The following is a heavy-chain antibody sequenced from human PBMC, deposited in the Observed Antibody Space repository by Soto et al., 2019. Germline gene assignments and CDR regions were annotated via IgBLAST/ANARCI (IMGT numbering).Heavy chain of an antibody. Sequence: QVQLVESGGGVVQPGRSLRLSCAASGFTFSSYAMHWVRQAPGKGLELVAVISYDGSNKYYADSVKGRFTIYRDNSQNTLYLQMNSLRAADTAVYYCARPLWRDDYNWGYFDLWGRGTLVTVSS. CDR2: ISYDGSNK. D-gene: IGHD4-4*01. V-gene: IGHV3-30-3*01. J-gene: IGHJ2*01. CDR3: ARPLWRDDYNWGYFDL. CDR1: GFTFSSYA.